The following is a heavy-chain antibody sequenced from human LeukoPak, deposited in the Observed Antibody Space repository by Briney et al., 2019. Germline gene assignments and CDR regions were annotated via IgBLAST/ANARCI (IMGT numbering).Heavy chain of an antibody. CDR3: ARDSGPTNCLDY. J-gene: IGHJ4*02. Sequence: PGGSLRLSCAASGFTFSSYSMNWVRQAPGKGLEWVSSISSSSSYIYYADSVEGRFTISRDNAKNSLYLQMNSLRAEDTAVYYCARDSGPTNCLDYWGQGTLVTVSS. CDR2: ISSSSSYI. D-gene: IGHD5-12*01. CDR1: GFTFSSYS. V-gene: IGHV3-21*01.